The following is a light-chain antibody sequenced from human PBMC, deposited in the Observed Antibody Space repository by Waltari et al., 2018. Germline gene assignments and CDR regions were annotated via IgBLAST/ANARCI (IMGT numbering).Light chain of an antibody. CDR2: GKN. CDR1: SLRSYY. J-gene: IGLJ2*01. V-gene: IGLV3-19*01. CDR3: NSRDSSGNHLV. Sequence: SSELTQDPAVSVALGQTVRIKCQGDSLRSYYASWYQQKPGQAPVLVIYGKNNRPSGIPDRFSGSSSGNTASLTITGAQAEDEADYYCNSRDSSGNHLVFGGGTKLTVL.